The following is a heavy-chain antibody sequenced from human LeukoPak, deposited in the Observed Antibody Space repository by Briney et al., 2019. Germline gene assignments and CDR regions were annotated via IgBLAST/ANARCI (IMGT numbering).Heavy chain of an antibody. CDR3: ARVDTAMVFDY. V-gene: IGHV5-10-1*01. J-gene: IGHJ4*02. CDR2: IDPSDSYT. CDR1: GYSFTSYW. Sequence: GESLKISCKGSGYSFTSYWISWVRQMPAKGLAWMGRIDPSDSYTNYSPSFQGHVTISADKSISTAYLQWSSLKASDTAMYYCARVDTAMVFDYWGQGTLVTVSS. D-gene: IGHD5-18*01.